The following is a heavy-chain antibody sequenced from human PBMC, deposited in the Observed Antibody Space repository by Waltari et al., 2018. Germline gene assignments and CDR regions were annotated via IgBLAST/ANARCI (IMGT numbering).Heavy chain of an antibody. CDR2: IRSKPYGGTT. Sequence: EVQLVEYGGGLVQPGRSLRLSCIPSGFTFGVYAMSWVRQVPGKGLEWVGFIRSKPYGGTTEYAASVKGRFTISRDDSESIAYLQMNSLKTEDTAVYYCTRVNGYSRILDYWGQGTLVTVSS. D-gene: IGHD4-4*01. CDR3: TRVNGYSRILDY. CDR1: GFTFGVYA. J-gene: IGHJ4*02. V-gene: IGHV3-49*04.